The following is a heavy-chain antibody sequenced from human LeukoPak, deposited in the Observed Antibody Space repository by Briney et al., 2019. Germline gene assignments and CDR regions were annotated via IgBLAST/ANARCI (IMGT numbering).Heavy chain of an antibody. CDR3: ATKATPARANPFDY. J-gene: IGHJ4*02. Sequence: SVKVSCKASGFTFTSSAVQWVRQARGQRLEWIGWIVVGSGNTNYAQKFQERVTITRDMSTSTAYMELSSLRSEDTAVYYCATKATPARANPFDYWGQGTLATVSS. V-gene: IGHV1-58*01. D-gene: IGHD2-15*01. CDR1: GFTFTSSA. CDR2: IVVGSGNT.